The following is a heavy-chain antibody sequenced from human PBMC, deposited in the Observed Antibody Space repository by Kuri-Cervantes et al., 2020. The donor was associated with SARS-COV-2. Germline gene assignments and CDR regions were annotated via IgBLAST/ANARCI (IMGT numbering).Heavy chain of an antibody. J-gene: IGHJ4*02. D-gene: IGHD1-1*01. Sequence: GGFLRLSCAASGFTFSSYSMNWVRQAPGKGLEWVSSISSSSSYIYYADSVKGRFTISRDNAKNSLYLQMNSLRAEDTAVYYCVRDGDHWNFDYWGQGTLVTVSS. CDR3: VRDGDHWNFDY. CDR2: ISSSSSYI. CDR1: GFTFSSYS. V-gene: IGHV3-21*01.